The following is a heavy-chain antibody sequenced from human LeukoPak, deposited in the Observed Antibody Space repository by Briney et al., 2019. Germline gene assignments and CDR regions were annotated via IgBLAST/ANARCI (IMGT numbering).Heavy chain of an antibody. J-gene: IGHJ4*02. D-gene: IGHD3-16*01. Sequence: ASVKVSCKASEYTFTGYYIHWVRQAPGQGLEWMGWVNPDSGGTNYAQNFQGRVTMTKDTSISTAYMELSRLRSDDTATYYCAKVHKWGNFYGEFDFWGQGTLVTVSS. V-gene: IGHV1-2*02. CDR2: VNPDSGGT. CDR3: AKVHKWGNFYGEFDF. CDR1: EYTFTGYY.